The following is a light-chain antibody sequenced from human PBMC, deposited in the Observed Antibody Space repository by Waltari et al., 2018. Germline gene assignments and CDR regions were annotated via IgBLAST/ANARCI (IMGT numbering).Light chain of an antibody. Sequence: QSVLTQPPSVSGAPGQRLTISCTGSSSNIGAGYDVHWYHQIPGTAPKLLIYGNTNRPSGVPDRFSGSKSGTSASLAITGLQAEDEADYYCQSYDSSLSGYVFGTGTKVTVL. J-gene: IGLJ1*01. CDR1: SSNIGAGYD. CDR3: QSYDSSLSGYV. V-gene: IGLV1-40*01. CDR2: GNT.